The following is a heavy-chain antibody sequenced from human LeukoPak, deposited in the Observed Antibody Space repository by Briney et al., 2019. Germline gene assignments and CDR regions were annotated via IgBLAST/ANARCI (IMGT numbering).Heavy chain of an antibody. CDR3: ARVIGSGSYSAGVGGFDP. V-gene: IGHV1-18*01. CDR1: GYIFTNFG. CDR2: ISGYNGNT. D-gene: IGHD3-10*01. J-gene: IGHJ5*02. Sequence: ASVKVSCKASGYIFTNFGISWVRQARGQGLEWMGWISGYNGNTKYVQKFQGRVTMTTDTSTSTAYMELRSLRSEDTAVYYCARVIGSGSYSAGVGGFDPWGQGTLVTVSS.